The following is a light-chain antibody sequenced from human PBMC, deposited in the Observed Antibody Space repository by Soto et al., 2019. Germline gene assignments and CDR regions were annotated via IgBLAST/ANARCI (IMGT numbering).Light chain of an antibody. V-gene: IGKV3-20*01. CDR2: AAS. CDR1: QSLSTNY. J-gene: IGKJ1*01. CDR3: LQYDTSPRT. Sequence: EIVFTQSPGTLSLSPGERATLSCMASQSLSTNYLAWFQQKPGQAPRLLIYAASSRPTGIPDRFSGSGSGTEFTLTIRRLEPEDFAVYYCLQYDTSPRTFGQGTKVDIK.